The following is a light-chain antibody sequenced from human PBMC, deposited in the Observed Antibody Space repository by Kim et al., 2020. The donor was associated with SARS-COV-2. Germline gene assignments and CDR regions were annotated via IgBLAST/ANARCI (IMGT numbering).Light chain of an antibody. CDR3: QQYGSSPMYT. V-gene: IGKV3-20*01. Sequence: EIVLTQSPGTLSLSPGERATLSCRASQSVSSNYLARYLQKPGQAPRLLIYDASSRATGIPDKFSGSGSGTDFTLTISRLEPEDSAVYYCQQYGSSPMYTFGQGTKLEI. CDR2: DAS. J-gene: IGKJ2*01. CDR1: QSVSSNY.